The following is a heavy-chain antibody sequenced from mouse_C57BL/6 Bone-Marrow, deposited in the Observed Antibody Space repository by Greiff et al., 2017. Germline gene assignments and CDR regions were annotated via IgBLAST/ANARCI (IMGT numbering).Heavy chain of an antibody. D-gene: IGHD2-3*01. Sequence: QVQLQQSGPELVKPGASVKISCKASGYAFSSSWMNWVKQRPGKGLEWIGRIYPGDGDTNYNEKFKSKATLTVDKSSSTAYMQLSSLTSEDSAVYYCVYDGYPWFAYWGQGTLVTVSA. V-gene: IGHV1-82*01. CDR1: GYAFSSSW. J-gene: IGHJ3*01. CDR2: IYPGDGDT. CDR3: VYDGYPWFAY.